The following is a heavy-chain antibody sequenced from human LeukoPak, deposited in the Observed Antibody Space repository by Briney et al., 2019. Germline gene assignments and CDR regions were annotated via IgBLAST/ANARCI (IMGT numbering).Heavy chain of an antibody. Sequence: ASVKVSCKASGYTFTGYYMHWVRQAPGQGLEWMGWINPNSGGTNYAQKFQGRVTMTGDTSISTAYMELSRLRSDDTAVYYCARMARMGAGIDPWGQGTLVTVSS. CDR1: GYTFTGYY. J-gene: IGHJ5*02. V-gene: IGHV1-2*02. CDR3: ARMARMGAGIDP. D-gene: IGHD1-26*01. CDR2: INPNSGGT.